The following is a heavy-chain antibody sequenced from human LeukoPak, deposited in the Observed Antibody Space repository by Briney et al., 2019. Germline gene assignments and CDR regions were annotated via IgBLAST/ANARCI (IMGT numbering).Heavy chain of an antibody. Sequence: ASVKVSCKVSGYTLTELSMHWVRQAPGKGLEWMGGFDPEDGETIYAQKFQGRVTMTEDTSTDTAYMELSSLRSEDTAVYYCATVGIFGVVICELFDYWGQGTLVTVSS. CDR3: ATVGIFGVVICELFDY. J-gene: IGHJ4*02. CDR2: FDPEDGET. D-gene: IGHD3-3*01. CDR1: GYTLTELS. V-gene: IGHV1-24*01.